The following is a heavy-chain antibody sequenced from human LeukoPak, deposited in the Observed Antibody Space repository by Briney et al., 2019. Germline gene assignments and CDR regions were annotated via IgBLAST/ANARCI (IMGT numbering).Heavy chain of an antibody. D-gene: IGHD3-22*01. J-gene: IGHJ4*02. CDR1: GFTFSIYS. V-gene: IGHV3-48*01. CDR2: ISSSSSTI. CDR3: ASPAAYYYDSSGYYA. Sequence: GGSLRLSCAASGFTFSIYSMNWVRQAPGKGLEWVSYISSSSSTIYYADSVKGRFTISRDNAKNSLYLQMNSLRAEDTAVYYCASPAAYYYDSSGYYAWGQGTLVTVSS.